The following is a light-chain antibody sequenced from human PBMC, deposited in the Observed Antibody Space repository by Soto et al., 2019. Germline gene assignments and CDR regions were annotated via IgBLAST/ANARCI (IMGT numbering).Light chain of an antibody. CDR3: GSWDSSLSAYV. J-gene: IGLJ1*01. Sequence: QSVLTQPPSVSAAPGQKVTISCSGSSANIGGNSVSWYQQLPGTAPKLLIYDDDKRPPGIPDRFSGSKSGTSATLGITGFQTGDEADYYCGSWDSSLSAYVFXTGTK. CDR2: DDD. CDR1: SANIGGNS. V-gene: IGLV1-51*01.